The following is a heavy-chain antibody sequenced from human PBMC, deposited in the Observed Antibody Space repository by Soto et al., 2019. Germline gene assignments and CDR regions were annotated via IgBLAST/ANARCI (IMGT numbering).Heavy chain of an antibody. V-gene: IGHV1-3*01. CDR2: INAGNGNT. Sequence: GASVKVSCKASGYTFNNYAMHWVRQAPGQRPEWMGWINAGNGNTKYSQKFQGRVTISMDTSATTAYMELSSLTTEDTAVYYCAKGGSAGFSFGRFDYWGQGTLVTVSS. J-gene: IGHJ4*02. CDR1: GYTFNNYA. D-gene: IGHD5-18*01. CDR3: AKGGSAGFSFGRFDY.